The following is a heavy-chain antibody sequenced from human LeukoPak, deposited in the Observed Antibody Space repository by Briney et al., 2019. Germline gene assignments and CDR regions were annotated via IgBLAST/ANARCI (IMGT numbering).Heavy chain of an antibody. CDR2: IYYSGST. D-gene: IGHD5-18*01. CDR1: GDSISSSSNY. V-gene: IGHV4-39*07. Sequence: PSETLSLTCTVSGDSISSSSNYWGWIRQPPGKGLEWIGSIYYSGSTYYNPSLKSRVTISVDTSKNQFSLKLSSVTAADTAVYYCARDHLDQYSYGQTPLFDYWGQGTLVTVSS. CDR3: ARDHLDQYSYGQTPLFDY. J-gene: IGHJ4*02.